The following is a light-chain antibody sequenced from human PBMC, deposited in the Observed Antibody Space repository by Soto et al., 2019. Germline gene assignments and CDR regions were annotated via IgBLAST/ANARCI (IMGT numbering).Light chain of an antibody. CDR2: DAS. V-gene: IGKV3-11*01. CDR1: QRLHTN. CDR3: QHGDGRRN. J-gene: IGKJ4*01. Sequence: EIVLTQSPATLSLSPGERATLSCRASQRLHTNLAWYQQRPGLAPKLLIFDASNRAPSIPVRFSGSGSATYFTLTISSLEPQDFDIYFCQHGDGRRNFGGETKVEIK.